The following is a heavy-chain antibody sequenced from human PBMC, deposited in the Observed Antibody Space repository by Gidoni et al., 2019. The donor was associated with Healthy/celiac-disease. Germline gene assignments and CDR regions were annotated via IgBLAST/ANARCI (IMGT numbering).Heavy chain of an antibody. CDR2: ISYDGSNK. CDR1: GFTFSSYG. V-gene: IGHV3-30*18. D-gene: IGHD2-15*01. Sequence: QVQLVESGGGVVQPGRSLRLSCAASGFTFSSYGMHWVRQAPGKGLEWVAVISYDGSNKYYADSVKGRFTISRDNSKNTLYLQMNSLRAEDTAVYYCAKDVEEGVFDVWGKGTTVTVSS. CDR3: AKDVEEGVFDV. J-gene: IGHJ6*04.